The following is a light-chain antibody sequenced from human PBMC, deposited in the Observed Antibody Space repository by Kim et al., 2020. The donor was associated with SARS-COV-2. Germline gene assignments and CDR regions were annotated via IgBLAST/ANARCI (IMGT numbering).Light chain of an antibody. J-gene: IGKJ5*01. Sequence: GDRVTITCRASQDIRNDLGWYQQNPGRAPKRLIYGASSLQSGVPSRFSGSGSGTEFTLTISSLQPEDFATYFFLQHNTSPLTFGPGTRL. V-gene: IGKV1-17*01. CDR3: LQHNTSPLT. CDR1: QDIRND. CDR2: GAS.